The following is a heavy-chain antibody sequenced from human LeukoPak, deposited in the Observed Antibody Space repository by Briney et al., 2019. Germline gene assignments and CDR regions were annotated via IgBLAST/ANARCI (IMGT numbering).Heavy chain of an antibody. Sequence: SETLSLTCAVYGGSFSGYYWSWIRQPPGKGLEWIGEINHSGSTNYNPSLKSRVTISVDTSKNQFSLKLSSVTAADTAVYYCARARRYSSSTSCYFNWFDPWGQGTLVTVSS. D-gene: IGHD2-2*01. J-gene: IGHJ5*02. CDR3: ARARRYSSSTSCYFNWFDP. CDR1: GGSFSGYY. CDR2: INHSGST. V-gene: IGHV4-34*01.